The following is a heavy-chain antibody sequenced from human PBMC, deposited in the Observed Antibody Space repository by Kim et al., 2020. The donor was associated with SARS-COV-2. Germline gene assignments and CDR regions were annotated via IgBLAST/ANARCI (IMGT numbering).Heavy chain of an antibody. CDR2: ISGSGGST. CDR1: GFTFSSYA. V-gene: IGHV3-23*01. CDR3: AKVDYYDSSGYLFHY. Sequence: GGSLRLSCAASGFTFSSYAMSWVRQAPGKGLEWVSDISGSGGSTYYADSVKGRFTISRDNSKNTLYLQMNSLRAEDTAVYYCAKVDYYDSSGYLFHYWCQGALVTVSS. D-gene: IGHD3-22*01. J-gene: IGHJ4*02.